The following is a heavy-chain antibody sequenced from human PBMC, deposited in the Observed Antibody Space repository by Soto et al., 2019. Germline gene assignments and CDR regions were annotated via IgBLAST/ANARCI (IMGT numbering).Heavy chain of an antibody. CDR3: ARGHYDFWSGYSPQTNWFAP. J-gene: IGHJ5*02. V-gene: IGHV4-30-2*01. CDR2: IYHSGST. CDR1: GGSISSGGYS. Sequence: QLQLQESGSGLVKPSQTLSLTCAVSGGSISSGGYSWSWIRQPPGKGLEWIGYIYHSGSTYYNPSLKSRVTISVDRSKNQFSLKLSSVTAADTAVYYCARGHYDFWSGYSPQTNWFAPWGQGTLVTVSS. D-gene: IGHD3-3*01.